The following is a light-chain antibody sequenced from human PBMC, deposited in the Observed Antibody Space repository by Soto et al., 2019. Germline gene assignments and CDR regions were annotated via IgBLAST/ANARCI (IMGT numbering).Light chain of an antibody. CDR1: QSIRTF. J-gene: IGKJ1*01. CDR2: AAS. CDR3: QQSDTTPRT. V-gene: IGKV1-39*01. Sequence: DIQMTQSPSSLSASVGDRVSVTCRASQSIRTFLNWYQQRPGEAPKLLIYAASSRASGVPSRFMGSGSGADVTLTIGSLQPEDCATYYCQQSDTTPRTFGQGTKV.